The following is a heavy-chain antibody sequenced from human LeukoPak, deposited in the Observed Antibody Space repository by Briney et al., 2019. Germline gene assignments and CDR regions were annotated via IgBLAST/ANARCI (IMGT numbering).Heavy chain of an antibody. J-gene: IGHJ4*02. CDR2: INHSGST. CDR1: GGSFSGYY. Sequence: PSETLSLTCAVYGGSFSGYYWSWIRQPPGKGLVWIGEINHSGSTNYNPSLKSRVTISVDTSKNQFSLKLSSVTAADTAVYYCARAWYYYDSSGYYPFDYWGQGTLVTVSS. CDR3: ARAWYYYDSSGYYPFDY. V-gene: IGHV4-34*01. D-gene: IGHD3-22*01.